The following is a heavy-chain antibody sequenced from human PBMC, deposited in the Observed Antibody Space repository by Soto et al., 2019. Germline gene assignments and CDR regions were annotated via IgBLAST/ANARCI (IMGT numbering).Heavy chain of an antibody. J-gene: IGHJ4*02. Sequence: SETLSLTCTVSGGSISSYYWSWIRQPPGKGLEWIGYIYYSGSTNYNPSLKSRVTISVDTSKNQFSLKLSSVTAADTAVYYCARVEDDILTYWGQGTLVTVSS. D-gene: IGHD3-9*01. CDR2: IYYSGST. CDR1: GGSISSYY. V-gene: IGHV4-59*01. CDR3: ARVEDDILTY.